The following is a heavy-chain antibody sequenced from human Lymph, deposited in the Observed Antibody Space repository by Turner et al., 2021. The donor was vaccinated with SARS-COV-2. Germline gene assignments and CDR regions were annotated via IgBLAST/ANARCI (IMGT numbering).Heavy chain of an antibody. CDR3: ARGRYSGGGMDV. V-gene: IGHV1-8*01. CDR2: MNTNSGNT. Sequence: QVQLVQSGAEVKKPGASVTVSCKASGYTFTSYDINWVRQATGQGLEWMGWMNTNSGNTGYAQKFQGRVTMTRNISISTAYMELSTLRSEDTAVYYCARGRYSGGGMDVWGQGTTVTVSS. CDR1: GYTFTSYD. D-gene: IGHD1-26*01. J-gene: IGHJ6*02.